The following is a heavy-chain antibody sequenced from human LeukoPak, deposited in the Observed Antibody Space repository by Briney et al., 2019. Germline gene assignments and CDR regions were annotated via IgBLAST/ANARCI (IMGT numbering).Heavy chain of an antibody. Sequence: GGSLRLSCAASGLTFSSYSMNWVRQAPGKGLGWDSSISSSSSYIYYADSVKGRFTISRDNAKNSLYLQMNSLRAEDTAVYYCARDLRVVGATGCFDYWGQGTLVTVSS. V-gene: IGHV3-21*01. CDR1: GLTFSSYS. CDR2: ISSSSSYI. J-gene: IGHJ4*02. D-gene: IGHD1-26*01. CDR3: ARDLRVVGATGCFDY.